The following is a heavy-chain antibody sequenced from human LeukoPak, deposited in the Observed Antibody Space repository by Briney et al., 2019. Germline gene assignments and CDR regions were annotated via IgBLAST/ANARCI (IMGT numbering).Heavy chain of an antibody. V-gene: IGHV4-39*07. Sequence: SETLSLTCTVSGGSISSSSYYWGWIRQPPGKGLEWIGSIYYSGSTNYNPSLKSRVTISVDTSKNQFSLKLSSVTAADTAVYYCARGGGDAFDIWGQGTMVTVSS. CDR2: IYYSGST. J-gene: IGHJ3*02. CDR3: ARGGGDAFDI. CDR1: GGSISSSSYY.